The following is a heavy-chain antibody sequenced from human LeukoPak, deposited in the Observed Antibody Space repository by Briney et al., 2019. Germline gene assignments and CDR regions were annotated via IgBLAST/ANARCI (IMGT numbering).Heavy chain of an antibody. Sequence: PSETLSLTCAVYGGSFSGYYWSWIRQPAGKGLEWIGRIYTSGSTNYNPSLKSRVTMSVDTSKNQFSLKLSSVTAADTAVYYCARGVVVPAAMRYYYYYYGMDVWGQGTTVTVSS. V-gene: IGHV4-59*10. CDR1: GGSFSGYY. CDR3: ARGVVVPAAMRYYYYYYGMDV. CDR2: IYTSGST. D-gene: IGHD2-2*01. J-gene: IGHJ6*02.